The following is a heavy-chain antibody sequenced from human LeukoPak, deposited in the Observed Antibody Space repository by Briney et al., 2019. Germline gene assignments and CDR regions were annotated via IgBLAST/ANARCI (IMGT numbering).Heavy chain of an antibody. D-gene: IGHD1-26*01. Sequence: GGSLRLSCAASGFTFSSYWMHWVRQAPGKGLVWVSRINSDGSSTSYADSVKGRFTISRDNAKSTLYLQMNSLRAEDSAVYYCARAPPVGATDRRFDYWGQGTLVTVSS. CDR1: GFTFSSYW. J-gene: IGHJ4*02. V-gene: IGHV3-74*01. CDR2: INSDGSST. CDR3: ARAPPVGATDRRFDY.